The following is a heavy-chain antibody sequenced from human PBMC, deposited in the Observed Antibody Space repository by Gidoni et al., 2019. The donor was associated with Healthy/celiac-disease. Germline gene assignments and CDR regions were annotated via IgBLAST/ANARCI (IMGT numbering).Heavy chain of an antibody. V-gene: IGHV3-21*01. D-gene: IGHD2-15*01. J-gene: IGHJ6*02. CDR2: ISSSSSYR. CDR1: GFTFSSYS. CDR3: ARASCSGGSCYSEGMDV. Sequence: EVQLVESGGGLVTHGGSLRLSCAASGFTFSSYSMNWVRQAPGKGLEWVSSISSSSSYRDYADSVKGRFTISRDNAKNSLYLQMNSLRAEDTAGYYCARASCSGGSCYSEGMDVWGQGTTVTVSS.